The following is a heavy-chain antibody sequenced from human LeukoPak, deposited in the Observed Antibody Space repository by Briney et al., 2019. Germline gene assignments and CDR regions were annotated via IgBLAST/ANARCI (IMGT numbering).Heavy chain of an antibody. CDR3: AREYCSSTSCYSNWFDL. CDR2: NNAYNGNT. CDR1: GYTFTSYG. J-gene: IGHJ5*02. Sequence: GASVKVSCKASGYTFTSYGISWVRQAPAQGLEWMGCNNAYNGNTNYAQKLQDRVTMTTDTATSKAYMELRSLRSDDTAVYYCAREYCSSTSCYSNWFDLWGQGTLVTVS. D-gene: IGHD2-2*02. V-gene: IGHV1-18*01.